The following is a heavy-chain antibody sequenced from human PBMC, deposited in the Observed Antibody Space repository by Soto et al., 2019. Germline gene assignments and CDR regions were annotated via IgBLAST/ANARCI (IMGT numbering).Heavy chain of an antibody. CDR2: VFYAGST. J-gene: IGHJ4*02. D-gene: IGHD2-21*02. CDR1: GGSISDYY. CDR3: AGGREFGGDDDTNFDH. Sequence: QVQLRESGPGLVRPSETLSLTCTVSGGSISDYYWSWIRQPPGRGLEWIGHVFYAGSTNYNPALRSRATIAAGSESQVSLKMTSLAPADTGVYFCAGGREFGGDDDTNFDHGGPGTLVAVSS. V-gene: IGHV4-59*01.